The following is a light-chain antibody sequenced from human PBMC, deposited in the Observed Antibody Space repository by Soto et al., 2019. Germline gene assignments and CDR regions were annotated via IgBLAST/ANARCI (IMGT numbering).Light chain of an antibody. Sequence: DIQMTQSPSSLSASVGDRVTITCRASQAITNYLAWYQQEPGKVPKLLISGASALQTGGPSRFSGSGSGTDFTLTISSLQPEDVATYYCHMYNSATAFGQGTRVEIQ. J-gene: IGKJ1*01. V-gene: IGKV1-27*01. CDR1: QAITNY. CDR3: HMYNSATA. CDR2: GAS.